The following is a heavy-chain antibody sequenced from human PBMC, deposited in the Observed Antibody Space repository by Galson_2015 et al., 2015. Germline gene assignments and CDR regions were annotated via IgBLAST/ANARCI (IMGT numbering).Heavy chain of an antibody. J-gene: IGHJ6*02. V-gene: IGHV3-7*05. CDR3: AREVVVVDPYYYYGMDV. D-gene: IGHD2-2*01. CDR1: GFTFSSYW. CDR2: IKQDGSEK. Sequence: SLRLSCAASGFTFSSYWMSWVRQAPGKGLEWVANIKQDGSEKYYVDSVKGRFTISRDNAKNSLYLQMNSLRAEDTAVYYCAREVVVVDPYYYYGMDVWGQGTTATVSS.